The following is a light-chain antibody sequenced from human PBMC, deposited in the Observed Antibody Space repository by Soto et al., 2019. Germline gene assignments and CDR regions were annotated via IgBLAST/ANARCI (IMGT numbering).Light chain of an antibody. J-gene: IGKJ3*01. CDR3: QQRSTS. CDR1: QSVSSY. V-gene: IGKV3-11*01. CDR2: DAS. Sequence: EIVLTQSPATLSLSPGDRATLSCRASQSVSSYLAWYQQKPGQAPRLLIYDASNRATGIPARFSGSGSGTDFTLTISSLEPEDFAVYYCQQRSTSFGPGTKVDIK.